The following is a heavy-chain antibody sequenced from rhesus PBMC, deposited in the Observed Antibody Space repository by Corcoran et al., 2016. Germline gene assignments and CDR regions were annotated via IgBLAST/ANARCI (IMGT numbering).Heavy chain of an antibody. D-gene: IGHD6S26*01. Sequence: EVQLVESGGGLAKPGGSLRLSCAASGFTFSSYALPWVRQAPGKGLEWVSAISSGAGTYYADSVKGRLTISRDNSKNTLSLQMNSLRAEDTAVYYCAKEEQRLVDSLDVWGRGVLVTVSS. J-gene: IGHJ5-2*02. CDR2: ISSGAGT. CDR1: GFTFSSYA. CDR3: AKEEQRLVDSLDV. V-gene: IGHV3-103*01.